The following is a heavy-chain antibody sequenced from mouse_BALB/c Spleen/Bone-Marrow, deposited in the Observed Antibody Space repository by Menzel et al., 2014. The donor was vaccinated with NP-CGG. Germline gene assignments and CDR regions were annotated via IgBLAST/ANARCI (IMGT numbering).Heavy chain of an antibody. CDR3: ARLGGNYRRYVLDY. D-gene: IGHD2-1*01. CDR2: ISSGSSNI. J-gene: IGHJ4*01. Sequence: EVNVVESGGGLVQPGGSRKLSCAASGFTFSSFGMHWVRQAPEKGLEWVAYISSGSSNIYYADTVKGRFTISRDNPKNTLFLQMTSLRSEDTAMYYCARLGGNYRRYVLDYWGQGTSVTVSS. CDR1: GFTFSSFG. V-gene: IGHV5-17*02.